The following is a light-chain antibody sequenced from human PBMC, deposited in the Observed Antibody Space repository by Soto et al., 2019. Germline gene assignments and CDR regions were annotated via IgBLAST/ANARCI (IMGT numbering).Light chain of an antibody. CDR3: QSYDSSLSAYVV. CDR1: SSNIGAGYD. V-gene: IGLV1-40*01. Sequence: QSVLTQPPSVSGAPGRRVTMSCTGSSSNIGAGYDVHWYQQLPGTAPKLLIYGNSNRPSGVPDRFSGSKSGTSASLAITGLQAEDEADYYCQSYDSSLSAYVVFGGGTKVTVL. CDR2: GNS. J-gene: IGLJ2*01.